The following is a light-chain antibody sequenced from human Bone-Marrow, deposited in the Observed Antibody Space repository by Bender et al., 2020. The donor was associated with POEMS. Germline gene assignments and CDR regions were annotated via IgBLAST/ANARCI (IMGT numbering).Light chain of an antibody. CDR3: YSYTTSNTYV. Sequence: QSALTQPPSASGSPGQSVTISCTGTSSYYVSWYQVHPGKAPRLMLSDVSNRPSGVSNRLSGSKSGNTAFLTISGLQAEKEADYYCYSYTTSNTYVFGTGTMVTVL. CDR2: DVS. CDR1: SSYY. J-gene: IGLJ1*01. V-gene: IGLV2-14*01.